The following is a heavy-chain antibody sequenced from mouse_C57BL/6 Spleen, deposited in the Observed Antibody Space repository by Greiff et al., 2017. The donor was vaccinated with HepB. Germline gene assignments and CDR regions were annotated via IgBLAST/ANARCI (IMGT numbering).Heavy chain of an antibody. Sequence: QVQLKQPGAELVKPGASVKLSCKASGYTFTSYWMQWVKQRPGQGLEWIGEIDPSDSYTNYNQKFKGKATLTVDTSSSTAYMQLSSLTSEDSAVYYCARSITTVVAYYFDYWGQGTTLTVSS. D-gene: IGHD1-1*01. CDR2: IDPSDSYT. CDR1: GYTFTSYW. V-gene: IGHV1-50*01. J-gene: IGHJ2*01. CDR3: ARSITTVVAYYFDY.